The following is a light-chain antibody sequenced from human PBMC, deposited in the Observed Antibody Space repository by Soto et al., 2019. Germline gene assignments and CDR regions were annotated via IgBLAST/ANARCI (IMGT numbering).Light chain of an antibody. CDR2: GAS. Sequence: EVVMTQSPATLSVSPGERATLSCRASRSVSSSLAWYRQRPGQAPRLLIYGASTRATGVPARFSGSGSGTEFTLTISGLQSEDFAIYYCQQYNDWPPLTFGGGTKVEI. J-gene: IGKJ4*01. CDR1: RSVSSS. V-gene: IGKV3-15*01. CDR3: QQYNDWPPLT.